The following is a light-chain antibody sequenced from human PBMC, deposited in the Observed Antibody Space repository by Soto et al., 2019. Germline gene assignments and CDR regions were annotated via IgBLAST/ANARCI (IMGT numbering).Light chain of an antibody. CDR1: QSVSNNY. CDR3: HQYGSSGT. J-gene: IGKJ1*01. V-gene: IGKV3-20*01. CDR2: SAS. Sequence: ELVLTQSPGALSLSPRERATVSCRASQSVSNNYLAWYQQKHDQAPKLRIYSASNRVTGNPDRFSGSGSGTDFTGSVIRLETEDFAVYYCHQYGSSGTVGQGTKADSK.